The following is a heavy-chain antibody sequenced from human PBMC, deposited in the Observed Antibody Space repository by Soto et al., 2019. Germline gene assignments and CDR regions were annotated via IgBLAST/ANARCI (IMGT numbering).Heavy chain of an antibody. CDR2: VIPIFGTA. D-gene: IGHD2-21*02. Sequence: QVQLVQSGAEVKKPGSSVKVSCKASGGTFSSYAISWVRQAPGQGLEWMGGVIPIFGTANYAQKFQGRVTSTAAESTSTAYMELSSLRSEDTAVYYCASRAYCGGDCYLDYFDYWGQGTLVTVSS. V-gene: IGHV1-69*01. CDR3: ASRAYCGGDCYLDYFDY. J-gene: IGHJ4*02. CDR1: GGTFSSYA.